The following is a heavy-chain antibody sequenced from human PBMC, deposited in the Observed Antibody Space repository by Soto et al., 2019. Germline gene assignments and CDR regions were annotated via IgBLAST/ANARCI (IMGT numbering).Heavy chain of an antibody. J-gene: IGHJ1*01. CDR3: ARAGPSSGWYFYFQH. D-gene: IGHD6-19*01. CDR2: ISSSSSTI. CDR1: GFTFSSYS. Sequence: HPGGSLRLSCAASGFTFSSYSMNWVRQAPGKGLEWVSYISSSSSTIYYADSVKGRFTISRDNAKNSLYLQMNSLRAEDTAVYYCARAGPSSGWYFYFQHWGQGTLVTVSS. V-gene: IGHV3-48*01.